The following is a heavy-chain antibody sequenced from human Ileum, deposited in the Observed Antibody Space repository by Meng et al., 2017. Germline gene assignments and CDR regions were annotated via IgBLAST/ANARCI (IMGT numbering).Heavy chain of an antibody. J-gene: IGHJ4*02. Sequence: EVQLVESGGGLVQPGGSLGLSCAASGFTFSSYWMHWVRQVPGKGLVWVSRIRYDGSRTGYADSVKGRFTISRDNAKNTVYLQMNSLRAEDTAIYYCAKDFSSSPGDYWGQGTPVTVSS. D-gene: IGHD2/OR15-2a*01. CDR1: GFTFSSYW. CDR3: AKDFSSSPGDY. CDR2: IRYDGSRT. V-gene: IGHV3-74*01.